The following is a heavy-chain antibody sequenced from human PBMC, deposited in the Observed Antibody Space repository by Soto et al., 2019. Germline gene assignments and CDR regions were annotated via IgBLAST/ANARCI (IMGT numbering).Heavy chain of an antibody. D-gene: IGHD2-15*01. J-gene: IGHJ5*02. CDR1: GLTISNNY. V-gene: IGHV3-66*01. CDR3: ETGRCYLIAS. Sequence: EVHLVESGGGLVQPGGSLRLSCAASGLTISNNYMDWVRLAPGKGLEWVSIISSGDTTHYTDSVKGRFTISRDNSKNTVYLQMNSLRADDTAMYYCETGRCYLIASWGQGTLVTVSS. CDR2: ISSGDTT.